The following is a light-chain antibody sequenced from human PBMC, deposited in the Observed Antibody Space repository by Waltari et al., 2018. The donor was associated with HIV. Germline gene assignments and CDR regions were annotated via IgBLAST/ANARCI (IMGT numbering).Light chain of an antibody. CDR3: CSYAGTSPYV. V-gene: IGLV2-23*01. CDR1: SSDVGSYNL. J-gene: IGLJ1*01. CDR2: EGS. Sequence: QSALTQPASVSGSPGQSITISCTGTSSDVGSYNLVSWYQQHPGKAPKLMIYEGSKRPSVVSNRFSGSKSCNTASLTISGLQAEDEADYYCCSYAGTSPYVFGSGTKVTVL.